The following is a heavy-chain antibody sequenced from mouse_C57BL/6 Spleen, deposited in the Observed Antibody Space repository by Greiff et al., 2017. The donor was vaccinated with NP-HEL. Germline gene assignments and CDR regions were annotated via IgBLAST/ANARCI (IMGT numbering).Heavy chain of an antibody. V-gene: IGHV5-9-1*02. CDR3: TRDSSTTVVFDY. D-gene: IGHD1-1*01. J-gene: IGHJ2*01. Sequence: EVMLVESGEGLVKPGGSLKLSCPASGFTFSSYAMSWVRQTPEKRLEWVAYISSGGDYIYYADTVKGRFTISRDNARNTLYLQMSSLKSEDTAMYYCTRDSSTTVVFDYWGQGTTLTVSS. CDR1: GFTFSSYA. CDR2: ISSGGDYI.